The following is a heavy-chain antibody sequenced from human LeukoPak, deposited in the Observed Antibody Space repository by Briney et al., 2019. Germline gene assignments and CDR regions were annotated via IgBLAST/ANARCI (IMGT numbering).Heavy chain of an antibody. Sequence: PSETLSLTCAVYGGSFSGYYWSWIRQPPGKGLEWIGEINHSGTTNYNPSLKSRVTISVDTSKSQFSLKLSSVTAADTAVYYCARGAGWLPLVWGQGTLVTVSS. CDR1: GGSFSGYY. CDR3: ARGAGWLPLV. V-gene: IGHV4-34*01. D-gene: IGHD5-24*01. CDR2: INHSGTT. J-gene: IGHJ4*02.